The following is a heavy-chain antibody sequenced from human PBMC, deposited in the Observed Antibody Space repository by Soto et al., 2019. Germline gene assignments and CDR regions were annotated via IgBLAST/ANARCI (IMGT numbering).Heavy chain of an antibody. CDR2: IGSSSSYI. V-gene: IGHV3-21*01. D-gene: IGHD3-10*01. Sequence: GGSLRLSCAASGFTFSSYSMNWVRQAPGKGLEWVSSIGSSSSYIYYADSVKGRFTISRDNAKNSLYLQMNSLRAEDTAVYYCARDGDYYGSDNYFDYWGQGTLVTVSS. CDR1: GFTFSSYS. J-gene: IGHJ4*02. CDR3: ARDGDYYGSDNYFDY.